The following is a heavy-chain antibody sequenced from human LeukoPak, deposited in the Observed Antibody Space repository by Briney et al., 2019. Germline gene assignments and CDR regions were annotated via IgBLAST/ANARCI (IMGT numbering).Heavy chain of an antibody. Sequence: PGGSLRLSCAASGFTVSSNYMSWVRQAPGKGLEWVSVIYSGGSTYYADSVKGRFTISRDNSKNTLYLQMNSLRAEDTAVYYCARETTDILTGLSGGGAFDIWGQGTMVTVSS. CDR2: IYSGGST. J-gene: IGHJ3*02. CDR1: GFTVSSNY. CDR3: ARETTDILTGLSGGGAFDI. D-gene: IGHD3-9*01. V-gene: IGHV3-53*05.